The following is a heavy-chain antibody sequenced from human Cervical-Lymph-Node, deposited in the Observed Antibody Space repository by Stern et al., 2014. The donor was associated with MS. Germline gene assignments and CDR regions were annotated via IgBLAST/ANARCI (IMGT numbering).Heavy chain of an antibody. V-gene: IGHV1-2*01. Sequence: VQLLESGAELKKPGASVKVSCKASGYTFTDYYMHWVRQAPGQGLEWMGRINPTSGDANYAQKFQGRVTSTRDTSISTAYMELSRLRSDDTAVYYCARDGSGEYWGQGTLVTVSS. CDR2: INPTSGDA. CDR1: GYTFTDYY. CDR3: ARDGSGEY. D-gene: IGHD2-15*01. J-gene: IGHJ4*02.